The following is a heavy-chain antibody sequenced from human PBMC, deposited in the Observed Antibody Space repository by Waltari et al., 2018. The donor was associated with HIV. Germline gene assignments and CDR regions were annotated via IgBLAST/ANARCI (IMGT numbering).Heavy chain of an antibody. J-gene: IGHJ3*02. CDR1: GFTFNRYA. CDR2: ISGSDGGT. Sequence: EVQLLGSGGGLGQPGGSLRVSCAASGFTFNRYAMHWVRQAPGKGLEGVSGISGSDGGTYYAESVKGRFTISRDNVKNTLYLQINSLRADDTAIYYCAKRHYGGNSAHELSAFDIWGQGTMVIVSS. CDR3: AKRHYGGNSAHELSAFDI. D-gene: IGHD4-17*01. V-gene: IGHV3-23*01.